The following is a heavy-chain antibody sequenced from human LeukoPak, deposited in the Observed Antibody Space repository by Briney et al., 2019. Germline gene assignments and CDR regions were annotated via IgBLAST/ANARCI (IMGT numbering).Heavy chain of an antibody. CDR1: GFTFSTYG. Sequence: PGGSLRLSCAASGFTFSTYGMHWVRQAPGKGLEWVAIISFDGKNKYYADSMKGRFTISRDNSKNTLYLQMNSLSAEDTAVYYCAKDPTHFRVWDDYDTNILSHWGQGTLVTVSS. CDR3: AKDPTHFRVWDDYDTNILSH. D-gene: IGHD4/OR15-4a*01. V-gene: IGHV3-30*18. CDR2: ISFDGKNK. J-gene: IGHJ4*02.